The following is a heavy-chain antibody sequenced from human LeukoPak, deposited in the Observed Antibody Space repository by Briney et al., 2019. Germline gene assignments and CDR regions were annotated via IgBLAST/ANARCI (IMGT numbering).Heavy chain of an antibody. CDR2: IKQDGSEK. J-gene: IGHJ3*02. CDR3: ARGGDYDPSRPAFDI. D-gene: IGHD3-22*01. CDR1: GFTFSSYW. Sequence: GGSLRLSCAASGFTFSSYWMSWVRQAPGKGLEWVANIKQDGSEKYYVDSVKGRFTISRDNAKNSLYLQMNSLRAEDTAVYYCARGGDYDPSRPAFDIWGQGTMVTVSS. V-gene: IGHV3-7*01.